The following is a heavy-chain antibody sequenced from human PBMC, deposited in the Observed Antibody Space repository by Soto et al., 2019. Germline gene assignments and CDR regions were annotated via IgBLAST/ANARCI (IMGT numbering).Heavy chain of an antibody. CDR1: GGTFSSYA. V-gene: IGHV1-69*13. D-gene: IGHD1-1*01. CDR3: ATLPTNYYYGMDV. Sequence: ASVKVSCKASGGTFSSYAISWVRQAPGQGLEWMGGIIPIFGTANYAQKFQGRVTITADESTSTAYMELSSLRSEDTAVYYCATLPTNYYYGMDVWGQGTTVTVSS. J-gene: IGHJ6*02. CDR2: IIPIFGTA.